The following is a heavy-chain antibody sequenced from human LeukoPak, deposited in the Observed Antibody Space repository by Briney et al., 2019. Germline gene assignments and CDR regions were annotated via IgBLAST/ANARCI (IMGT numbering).Heavy chain of an antibody. CDR1: GGSISSYY. V-gene: IGHV4-4*07. CDR3: ARDLGSSSWYIDPGFDY. Sequence: SETLSLTCTVSGGSISSYYWSWIRQPAGKGLEWIGRIYTSRSTNYNPSLKSRVTMSVDTSKNQFSLKLSSVTAADTAVYYCARDLGSSSWYIDPGFDYWGQGTLVTVSS. CDR2: IYTSRST. D-gene: IGHD6-13*01. J-gene: IGHJ4*02.